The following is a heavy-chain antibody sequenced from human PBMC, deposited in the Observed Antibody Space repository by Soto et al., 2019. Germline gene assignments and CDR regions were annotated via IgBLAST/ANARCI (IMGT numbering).Heavy chain of an antibody. V-gene: IGHV3-33*01. CDR1: GFTFSSYG. J-gene: IGHJ4*02. D-gene: IGHD6-19*01. CDR3: ARNFYSSGGLDY. Sequence: GGSLRLSCAASGFTFSSYGMHWVRQAPGKGLEWVAVIWHDGSNKYYADSVEGRFTISRDNSKNTLYLQMNSLRAEDTAVYYCARNFYSSGGLDYWGQGTLVTV. CDR2: IWHDGSNK.